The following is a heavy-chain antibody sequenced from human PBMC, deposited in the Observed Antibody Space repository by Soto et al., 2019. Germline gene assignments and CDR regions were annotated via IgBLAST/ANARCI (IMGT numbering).Heavy chain of an antibody. D-gene: IGHD3-3*01. J-gene: IGHJ6*02. V-gene: IGHV4-31*03. CDR3: ARAAIRFLVDYGMDV. Sequence: QVQLQESGPGLVKPSQTLSLTCTVSGGSISSGGYYWSWIRQHPGNGLEWIGYIYYSGSTYYNPSPKSRVTISVDTSKDQFSLKLSSVTAAATAVYYCARAAIRFLVDYGMDVWGQGTTVTVSS. CDR1: GGSISSGGYY. CDR2: IYYSGST.